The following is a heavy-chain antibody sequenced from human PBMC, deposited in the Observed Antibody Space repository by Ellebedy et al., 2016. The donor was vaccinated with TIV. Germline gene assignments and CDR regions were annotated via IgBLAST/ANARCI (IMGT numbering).Heavy chain of an antibody. CDR2: TYYRSKWYN. J-gene: IGHJ5*02. CDR3: ARDTSSGCGFNWFDP. D-gene: IGHD3-22*01. Sequence: SQTLSLTCAISGDSVSSNSAAWNWISQSPSRGRKWLGRTYYRSKWYNDYAVSVKSRITINPDTSKNQFSLQLNSVSPEDTAVYYCARDTSSGCGFNWFDPWGHGTLVTVSS. CDR1: GDSVSSNSAA. V-gene: IGHV6-1*01.